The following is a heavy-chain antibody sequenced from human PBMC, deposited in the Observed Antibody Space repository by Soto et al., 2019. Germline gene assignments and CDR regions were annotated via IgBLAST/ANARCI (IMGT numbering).Heavy chain of an antibody. D-gene: IGHD5-12*01. J-gene: IGHJ6*02. CDR1: GFTVSSNY. V-gene: IGHV3-53*01. Sequence: GGSLRLSCAASGFTVSSNYMSWVRQAPGKGLEWVSVIYSGGSTYYADSVKGRFTISRDNSKNTLYLQMNSLRAEDTAVYYCAGATIWAYGMDVWGQGTTVIVSS. CDR3: AGATIWAYGMDV. CDR2: IYSGGST.